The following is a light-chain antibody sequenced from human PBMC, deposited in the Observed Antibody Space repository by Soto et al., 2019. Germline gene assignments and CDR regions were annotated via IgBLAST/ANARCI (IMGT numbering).Light chain of an antibody. J-gene: IGKJ1*01. CDR3: QQYASSPRP. CDR1: QSVSSRY. Sequence: VGTQSRSTRSVYPEKRATLSCRASQSVSSRYLAWYQQKPGQAPRLLIYGASSRATGIPDKFSGSGSGTDFTLTINRLEPEDCAVYYCQQYASSPRPFGQGTKVHIK. CDR2: GAS. V-gene: IGKV3-20*01.